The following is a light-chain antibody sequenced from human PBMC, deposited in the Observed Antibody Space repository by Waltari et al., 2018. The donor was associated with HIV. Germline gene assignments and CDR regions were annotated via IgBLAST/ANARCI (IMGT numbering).Light chain of an antibody. CDR2: GAS. Sequence: ETVLTQSPGTLSLSPGERATLPCRARQGVSSTYLAWYQQKPGQPPRLPSHGASSRATGIPDRFSGSGSGTDFSLTISKLGPEDFSGYFGRQFASSQGTFVQVTKVEVK. J-gene: IGKJ1*01. CDR1: QGVSSTY. CDR3: RQFASSQGT. V-gene: IGKV3-20*01.